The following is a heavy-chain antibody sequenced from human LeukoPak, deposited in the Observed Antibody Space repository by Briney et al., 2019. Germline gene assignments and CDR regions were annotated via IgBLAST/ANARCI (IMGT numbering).Heavy chain of an antibody. J-gene: IGHJ4*02. CDR2: ISPSGSEV. V-gene: IGHV3-21*01. Sequence: GGSLRLSCAVSGFTLSSYSMKWVRQAPGKGLEWVSYISPSGSEVKYADSVKGRFSISRDNAMNSLYLQMNSLRAEDTAVYYCARDRGGADDFWSGYYTGYFDYWGQGALVTVSS. CDR3: ARDRGGADDFWSGYYTGYFDY. D-gene: IGHD3-3*01. CDR1: GFTLSSYS.